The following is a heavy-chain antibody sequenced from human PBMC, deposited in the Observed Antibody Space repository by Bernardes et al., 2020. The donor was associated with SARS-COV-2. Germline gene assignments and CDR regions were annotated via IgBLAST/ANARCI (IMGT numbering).Heavy chain of an antibody. J-gene: IGHJ6*02. D-gene: IGHD1-26*01. CDR1: GFTFSSYD. V-gene: IGHV3-13*05. CDR3: ARAPERGSSYGGMDV. Sequence: GGSLRLSCAASGFTFSSYDMHWVRQATGKGLAWVSAIGTAGDPYYPGSVKGRFTISRENAKNSLYLQMNSLRAGDTAVYYCARAPERGSSYGGMDVWGQGTTVTGSS. CDR2: IGTAGDP.